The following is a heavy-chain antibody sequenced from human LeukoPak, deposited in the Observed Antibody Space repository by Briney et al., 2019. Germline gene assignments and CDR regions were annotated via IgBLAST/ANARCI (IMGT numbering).Heavy chain of an antibody. J-gene: IGHJ3*02. CDR2: IYYSGST. D-gene: IGHD1-26*01. CDR3: ARMYWNIVGARRAFEI. Sequence: SQTLSLTCAVSGGSISSGGYYWSWVRQHPGKGLEWIGYIYYSGSTNYNPSLKSRVTISVDTSKNQFSLKLSSVTAADTAVYYCARMYWNIVGARRAFEIWGQGTMVTVSS. V-gene: IGHV4-31*11. CDR1: GGSISSGGYY.